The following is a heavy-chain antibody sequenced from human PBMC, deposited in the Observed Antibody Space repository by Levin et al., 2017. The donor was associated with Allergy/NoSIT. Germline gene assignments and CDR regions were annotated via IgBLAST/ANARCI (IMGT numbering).Heavy chain of an antibody. D-gene: IGHD1-26*01. CDR2: ISAGGDTT. J-gene: IGHJ4*02. Sequence: GGSLRLSCAASGFTFSNYHMHWVRQAPGKGLECVSAISAGGDTTFHADSVKGRFTITRDNSKITLYLQMNSLGADDTAVYYCARRQGASYCGYDSWGQGALVTVSS. CDR1: GFTFSNYH. V-gene: IGHV3-23*01. CDR3: ARRQGASYCGYDS.